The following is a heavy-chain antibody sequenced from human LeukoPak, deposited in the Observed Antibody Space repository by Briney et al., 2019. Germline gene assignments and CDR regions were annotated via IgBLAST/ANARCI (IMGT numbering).Heavy chain of an antibody. V-gene: IGHV3-49*03. CDR1: GSTFGDHG. J-gene: IGHJ4*02. CDR3: SRGVIVGAAYFDY. Sequence: GGSLRLSCTTSGSTFGDHGVSWFRQAPGKGPEWISFIKTKTFGGTTEYAASVKGRFTISRDDSTGIAYLQMDSLRPDDTAVYYCSRGVIVGAAYFDYWGQGTLVTVSS. D-gene: IGHD1-26*01. CDR2: IKTKTFGGTT.